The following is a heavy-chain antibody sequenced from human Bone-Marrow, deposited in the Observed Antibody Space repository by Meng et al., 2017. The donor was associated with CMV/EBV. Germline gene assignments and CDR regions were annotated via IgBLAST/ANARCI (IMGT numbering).Heavy chain of an antibody. Sequence: SETLSLTCTVSGGSISSSNWWSWVRQPPGKGLEWIGEIYHSGSTNYNPSLKSRVTISVDKSKNQFSLKLSSVTAADTAVYYCARSYCSSTSCYPDYWGQGTLVTVSS. V-gene: IGHV4-4*02. CDR1: GGSISSSNW. CDR2: IYHSGST. J-gene: IGHJ4*02. D-gene: IGHD2-2*01. CDR3: ARSYCSSTSCYPDY.